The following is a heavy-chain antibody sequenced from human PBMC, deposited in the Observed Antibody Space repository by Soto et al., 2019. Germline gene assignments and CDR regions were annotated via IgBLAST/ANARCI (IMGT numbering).Heavy chain of an antibody. Sequence: GGSLRLSCAASGFTFSSYGMHWVRQAPGKGLEWVAVISYDGSNKYYADSVKGRFTISRDNSKHTLYLQINSLRAEDTAVYYCAKDLSGSYLFDYWGQGTLVTVSS. V-gene: IGHV3-30*18. CDR1: GFTFSSYG. CDR2: ISYDGSNK. D-gene: IGHD1-26*01. CDR3: AKDLSGSYLFDY. J-gene: IGHJ4*02.